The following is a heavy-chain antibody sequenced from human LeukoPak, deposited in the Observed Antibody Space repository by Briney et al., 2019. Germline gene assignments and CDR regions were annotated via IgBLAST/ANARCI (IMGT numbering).Heavy chain of an antibody. CDR3: AKDFDSWSQPGIDY. V-gene: IGHV3-30*02. CDR1: GFTFSSYG. D-gene: IGHD3-3*01. Sequence: GGSLRLSCEASGFTFSSYGMHWVRQAPGKGLEWVAFIGFDGTNKNYVDSVKGRFAISRDNSKKTLYLQMNSLRVEDTAVYYCAKDFDSWSQPGIDYWGQGSLVSVSS. CDR2: IGFDGTNK. J-gene: IGHJ4*02.